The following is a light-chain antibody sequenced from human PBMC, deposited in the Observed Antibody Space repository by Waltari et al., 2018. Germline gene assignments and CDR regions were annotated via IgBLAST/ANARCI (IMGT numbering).Light chain of an antibody. J-gene: IGKJ1*01. CDR2: DAS. CDR1: QSIRRF. V-gene: IGKV3-20*01. CDR3: QKYGSLPAT. Sequence: EIVLTQSPGTLSLSPGERATLSCRASQSIRRFLAWYQQKPGQAPRLLIHDASSRATGIPDRFSGSGFGTDFSLTISRLEPEDFAVYYCQKYGSLPATFGQGTKVEIK.